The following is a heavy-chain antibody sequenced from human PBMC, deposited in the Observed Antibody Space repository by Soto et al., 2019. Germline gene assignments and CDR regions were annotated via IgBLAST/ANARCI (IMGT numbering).Heavy chain of an antibody. V-gene: IGHV3-23*01. J-gene: IGHJ4*02. CDR3: AKDVNFDILAGYYYY. CDR2: IRGSGATT. Sequence: PGGSLRLSCAASGLTFSSHAMSWVRRAPGKGLEWVSTIRGSGATTFYADSVKGRFTISRDNSKNTLYLQMNSLRVEDTAVYYCAKDVNFDILAGYYYYWGQGTPVTVSS. D-gene: IGHD3-9*01. CDR1: GLTFSSHA.